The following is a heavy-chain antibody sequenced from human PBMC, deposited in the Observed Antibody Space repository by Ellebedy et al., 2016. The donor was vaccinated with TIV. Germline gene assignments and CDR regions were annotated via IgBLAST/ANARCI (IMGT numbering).Heavy chain of an antibody. D-gene: IGHD2-21*02. CDR2: MYYSGTP. V-gene: IGHV4-59*01. J-gene: IGHJ4*01. Sequence: SETLSLTXTVSNASISDYYWSWIRLVPGKGMEWIGYMYYSGTPKYNPSLKSRVTMSADTSKNQFSLKVHSVTAADSAVYYCARDPSGDYGVWGHGILVTVSS. CDR3: ARDPSGDYGV. CDR1: NASISDYY.